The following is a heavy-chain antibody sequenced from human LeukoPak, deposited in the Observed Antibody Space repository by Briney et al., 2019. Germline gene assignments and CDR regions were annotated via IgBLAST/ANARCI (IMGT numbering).Heavy chain of an antibody. CDR3: ARDPGFGARVYYFDY. D-gene: IGHD1-26*01. CDR1: GFTFSSYW. Sequence: GGSLRLSCAASGFTFSSYWMSWVRQAPGKGLEWVANIKQDGSEKYYVDSVKGRFTISRDNAKNSLYLQMNSLRAEDTAVYYCARDPGFGARVYYFDYWGQGTLVTVSS. CDR2: IKQDGSEK. J-gene: IGHJ4*02. V-gene: IGHV3-7*04.